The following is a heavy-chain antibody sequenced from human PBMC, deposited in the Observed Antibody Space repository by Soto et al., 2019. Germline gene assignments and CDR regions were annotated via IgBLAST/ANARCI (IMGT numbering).Heavy chain of an antibody. CDR2: ISSSSSYI. J-gene: IGHJ4*02. CDR3: ARGRVTYYYDSSGYYSYFDY. D-gene: IGHD3-22*01. CDR1: GFTFSSYS. V-gene: IGHV3-21*01. Sequence: XGSLRLSCAAAGFTFSSYSMNWVRQAPGKGLDWVSSISSSSSYIYYADSVKGRFTISRDNAKNSLYLQMNSLRAEDTAVYYCARGRVTYYYDSSGYYSYFDYWGQGTLVTVSS.